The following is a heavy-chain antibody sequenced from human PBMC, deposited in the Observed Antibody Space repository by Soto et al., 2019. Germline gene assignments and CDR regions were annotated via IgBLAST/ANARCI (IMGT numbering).Heavy chain of an antibody. J-gene: IGHJ4*02. Sequence: ASVKVSCKASGYTFTSYYMHWVRQAPGQGLEWMGIINPSGGSTSYAQKFQGRVTMTRDTSTSTVYMGLSSLRSEDTAVYYCARDPGDGYNLRTFDYWGKGTLVTVSS. CDR3: ARDPGDGYNLRTFDY. V-gene: IGHV1-46*01. D-gene: IGHD5-12*01. CDR2: INPSGGST. CDR1: GYTFTSYY.